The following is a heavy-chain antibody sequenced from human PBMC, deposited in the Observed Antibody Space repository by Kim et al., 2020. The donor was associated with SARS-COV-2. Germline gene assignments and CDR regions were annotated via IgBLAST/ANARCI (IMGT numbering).Heavy chain of an antibody. D-gene: IGHD2-2*01. CDR3: ARLNAVPAAIGGWASANWFDP. V-gene: IGHV5-51*01. Sequence: GESLKISCKGSGYSFTSYWIGWVRQMPGKGLEWMGIIYPGDSDTRYSPSFQGQVTISADKSISTAYLQWSSLKASDTAMYYCARLNAVPAAIGGWASANWFDPWGQGTLVTVSS. CDR1: GYSFTSYW. CDR2: IYPGDSDT. J-gene: IGHJ5*02.